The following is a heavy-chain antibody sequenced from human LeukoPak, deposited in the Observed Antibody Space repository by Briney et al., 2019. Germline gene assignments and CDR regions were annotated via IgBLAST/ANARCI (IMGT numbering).Heavy chain of an antibody. J-gene: IGHJ6*03. CDR3: ARVVHGSGSYRPYYYYYYMDV. D-gene: IGHD3-10*01. CDR2: INHSGST. V-gene: IGHV4-34*01. CDR1: GGSFSGYY. Sequence: PSETLSLTCAVYGGSFSGYYWSWIRQPPGKGLEWIGEINHSGSTNYNPSLKSRVTISVDTSKNQFSLKLSSVTAADTAVYYCARVVHGSGSYRPYYYYYYMDVWGKGTTVTISS.